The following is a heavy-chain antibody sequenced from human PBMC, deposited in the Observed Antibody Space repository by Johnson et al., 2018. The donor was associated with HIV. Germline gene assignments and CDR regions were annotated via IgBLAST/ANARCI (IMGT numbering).Heavy chain of an antibody. J-gene: IGHJ3*02. CDR3: ARGRSGILILDDAFDI. CDR1: GFTFSSYA. D-gene: IGHD1-14*01. V-gene: IGHV3-74*02. CDR2: INSDGSST. Sequence: VQLVESGGGLVQPGGSLRLSCAASGFTFSSYAMSWVRQAPGKGLEWVSRINSDGSSTSYADSVKGRFTISRDNAKNTLYLQMNSLRAEDTALYYCARGRSGILILDDAFDIWGQGTMVTVSS.